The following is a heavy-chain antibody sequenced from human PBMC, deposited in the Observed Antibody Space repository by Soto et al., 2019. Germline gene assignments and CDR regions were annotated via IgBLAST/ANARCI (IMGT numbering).Heavy chain of an antibody. J-gene: IGHJ4*02. V-gene: IGHV3-23*01. CDR1: RLRFRTYD. D-gene: IGHD6-19*01. CDR3: SKDAARTNGCYYFDY. CDR2: MTNSADLT. Sequence: RLASAPCRLRFRTYDMGWDSQDQGKGLEWVSVMTNSADLTYYADSVKGRFTSSRDNSENTLYLQMSSLRAEDAAIYYCSKDAARTNGCYYFDYWGQGTLVTVSS.